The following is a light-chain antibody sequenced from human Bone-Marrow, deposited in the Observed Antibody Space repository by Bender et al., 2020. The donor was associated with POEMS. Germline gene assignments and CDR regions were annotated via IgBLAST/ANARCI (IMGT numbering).Light chain of an antibody. CDR3: QSADSSGTYLV. Sequence: AARITCSGDALPNQYAYWYQQKPGQAPVLVILKDNERPSGIPERFSGSNSGTTVTLTISGVQAEDAADYYCQSADSSGTYLVFGGGTKLTVL. J-gene: IGLJ2*01. V-gene: IGLV3-25*03. CDR1: ALPNQY. CDR2: KDN.